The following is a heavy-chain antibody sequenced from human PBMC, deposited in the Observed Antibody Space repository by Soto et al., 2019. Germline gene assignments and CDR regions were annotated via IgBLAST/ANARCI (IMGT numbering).Heavy chain of an antibody. CDR3: AKDPQGYCTNGVSSPGRNYYYYYGMDV. Sequence: GGSMRLSCAASRYTFSGYGMHWVRTDPGKGLEWVAVISYDGSNKYYADSVKGRFTISRDNSKNTLYLQMNSLRAEDTAVYYCAKDPQGYCTNGVSSPGRNYYYYYGMDVWGQGTTVTVSS. J-gene: IGHJ6*02. CDR2: ISYDGSNK. D-gene: IGHD2-8*01. V-gene: IGHV3-30*18. CDR1: RYTFSGYG.